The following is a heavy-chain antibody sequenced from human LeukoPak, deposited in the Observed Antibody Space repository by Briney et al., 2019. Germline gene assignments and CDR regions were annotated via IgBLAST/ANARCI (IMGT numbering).Heavy chain of an antibody. CDR1: GGTFSSYA. D-gene: IGHD3-9*01. V-gene: IGHV1-69*06. Sequence: SVTVSCKASGGTFSSYAISWVRQAPGQGLEWMGGIIPIFGTANYAQKFQGRVTITADKSTSTAYMELSSLRSEDTAVYYCARDSYDILTGYYKGGSFDYWGQGTLVTVSS. CDR2: IIPIFGTA. J-gene: IGHJ4*02. CDR3: ARDSYDILTGYYKGGSFDY.